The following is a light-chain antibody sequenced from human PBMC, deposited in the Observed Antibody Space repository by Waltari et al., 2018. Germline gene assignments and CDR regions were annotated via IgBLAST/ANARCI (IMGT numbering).Light chain of an antibody. CDR3: QQCYTFPYT. V-gene: IGKV4-1*01. J-gene: IGKJ2*01. Sequence: DIVLTQSPEYLPVSLGERATINCKSSQSVVFSSNNKNYLAWYQQKPGQPPKLLITWASTRESGVPDRFSVSGSETDFTLTISSLQAEDVAVYYCQQCYTFPYTFGQGTKLEIK. CDR1: QSVVFSSNNKNY. CDR2: WAS.